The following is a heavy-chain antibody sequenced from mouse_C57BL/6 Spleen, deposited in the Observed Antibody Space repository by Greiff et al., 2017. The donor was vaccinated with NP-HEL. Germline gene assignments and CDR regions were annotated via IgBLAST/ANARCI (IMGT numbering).Heavy chain of an antibody. J-gene: IGHJ3*01. Sequence: QVQLQQPGTELVKPGASVKLSCKASGYTFTSYWMHWVKQRPGQGLEWIGNINPSNGGTNYNEKFKSKATLTVDKSSSTAYMQLSSLTSEDSAVYYCARESITTVVATWFAYWGQGTLVTVSA. CDR3: ARESITTVVATWFAY. D-gene: IGHD1-1*01. CDR2: INPSNGGT. V-gene: IGHV1-53*01. CDR1: GYTFTSYW.